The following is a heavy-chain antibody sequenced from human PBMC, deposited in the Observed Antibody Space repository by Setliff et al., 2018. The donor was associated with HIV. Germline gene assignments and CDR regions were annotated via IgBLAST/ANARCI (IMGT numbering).Heavy chain of an antibody. CDR1: GYTLSELS. V-gene: IGHV1-24*01. CDR3: ASAGLMIARPFYYYMDV. D-gene: IGHD3-22*01. Sequence: ASVKVSCKVSGYTLSELSVHWVRQAPGKGLEWMGGFDPEDGERIYAQKFQDRVTITRDESTSTAYMELSSLRSEDTAIYYCASAGLMIARPFYYYMDVWGTGTTVTVSS. CDR2: FDPEDGER. J-gene: IGHJ6*03.